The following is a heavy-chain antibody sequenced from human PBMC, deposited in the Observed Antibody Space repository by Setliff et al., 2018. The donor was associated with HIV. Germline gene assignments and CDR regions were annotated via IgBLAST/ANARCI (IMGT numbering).Heavy chain of an antibody. CDR3: ARANYYDSSGYSLDYYGMDV. V-gene: IGHV4-39*07. J-gene: IGHJ6*02. CDR2: IYTSEST. CDR1: GGSISSSSYY. D-gene: IGHD3-22*01. Sequence: PSETLSLTCTVSGGSISSSSYYWGWIRQPPGKGLEWIGRIYTSESTNYNPSLKSRVTISVDTSKNQFSLKLSSVTAADTAVYYCARANYYDSSGYSLDYYGMDVWGQGTTVTVSS.